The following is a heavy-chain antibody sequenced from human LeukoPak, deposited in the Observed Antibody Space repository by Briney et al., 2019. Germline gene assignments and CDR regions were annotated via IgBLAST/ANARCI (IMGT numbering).Heavy chain of an antibody. D-gene: IGHD6-13*01. CDR1: GFTVSSDS. CDR3: ARSGSGTPYFDY. Sequence: QPGGSLRLSCATSGFTVSSDSMSWVRQAPGKGLEWVSLIYTGGNTYYADSVKGRFTISRQNSQNTLYLQMNSLRTEDTAVYYCARSGSGTPYFDYWGQGTLVTVSS. J-gene: IGHJ4*02. CDR2: IYTGGNT. V-gene: IGHV3-53*04.